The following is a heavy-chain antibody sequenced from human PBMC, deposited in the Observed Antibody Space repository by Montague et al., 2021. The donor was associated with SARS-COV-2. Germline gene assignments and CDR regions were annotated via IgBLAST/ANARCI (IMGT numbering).Heavy chain of an antibody. CDR1: GGSISSGGYY. CDR3: ARDIGGSTVTTGGFDY. V-gene: IGHV4-31*03. Sequence: TLSLTCTVSGGSISSGGYYWSWIRQHPGKGLEWIGYIYYSGSTYYNPSLKSRVTISVDTSKNQFSLKLSSVTAADTAAYYRARDIGGSTVTTGGFDYWGQGTLVTVSS. J-gene: IGHJ4*02. CDR2: IYYSGST. D-gene: IGHD4-17*01.